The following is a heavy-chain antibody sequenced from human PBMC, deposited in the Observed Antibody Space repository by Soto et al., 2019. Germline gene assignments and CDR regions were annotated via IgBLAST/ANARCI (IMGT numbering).Heavy chain of an antibody. J-gene: IGHJ4*01. Sequence: PGGSLRLSCAASGFTFSNAWMSWVRQAPGKGLDWVGRIKSKTDGGTTDYAAPVKGRFTISRDDSKNTLYLQMNSLKTEDTAVYYCTTDPKLTNVEERDAIYYWSQGTLVTVSS. V-gene: IGHV3-15*01. D-gene: IGHD2-2*01. CDR2: IKSKTDGGTT. CDR3: TTDPKLTNVEERDAIYY. CDR1: GFTFSNAW.